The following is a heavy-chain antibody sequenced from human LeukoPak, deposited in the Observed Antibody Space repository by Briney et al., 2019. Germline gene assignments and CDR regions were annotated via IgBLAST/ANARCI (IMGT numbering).Heavy chain of an antibody. D-gene: IGHD1-1*01. J-gene: IGHJ4*02. V-gene: IGHV1-18*01. Sequence: ASVKVSCKASGYTFSNYGISWVRQAPGQGLEWMGWISSFNGDTNYAQKLQGRVTMTTDTSTDTAYMELSSLRSEDTAVYYCATGLERRMAYFDYWGQGTLVTVSS. CDR3: ATGLERRMAYFDY. CDR2: ISSFNGDT. CDR1: GYTFSNYG.